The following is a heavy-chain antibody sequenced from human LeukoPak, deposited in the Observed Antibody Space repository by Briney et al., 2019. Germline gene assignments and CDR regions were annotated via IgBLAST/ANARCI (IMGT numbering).Heavy chain of an antibody. CDR2: IKEDGSEK. V-gene: IGHV3-7*01. CDR1: GFTFSTYW. D-gene: IGHD3-22*01. Sequence: GGPLRLSCAASGFTFSTYWMSWVRQAPGKGLEWVANIKEDGSEKYYGDSVKGRFTISGDNAKNSLYLEMNSLRVEDTAVYYCARDSSGYQWGQGTLVTVSS. CDR3: ARDSSGYQ. J-gene: IGHJ4*02.